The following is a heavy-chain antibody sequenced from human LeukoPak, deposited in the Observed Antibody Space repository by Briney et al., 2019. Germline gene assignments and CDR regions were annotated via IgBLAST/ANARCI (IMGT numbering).Heavy chain of an antibody. CDR1: GYTFTYRY. V-gene: IGHV1-45*02. J-gene: IGHJ3*02. CDR2: ITPFNGNT. D-gene: IGHD4-17*01. CDR3: ATTHDYGDYVHAFVI. Sequence: GASVKVSCKASGYTFTYRYLHWVRQAPGQALEWMGWITPFNGNTNYAQKFQDRVTITRDRSMSTAYMELSSLRSEDTAMYYCATTHDYGDYVHAFVIWGQGTMVTVSS.